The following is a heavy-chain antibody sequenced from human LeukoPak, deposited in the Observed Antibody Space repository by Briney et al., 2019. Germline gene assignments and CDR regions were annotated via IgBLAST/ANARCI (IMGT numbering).Heavy chain of an antibody. CDR1: GFTFSSYT. D-gene: IGHD3-16*02. V-gene: IGHV3-21*01. Sequence: GGSLRLSCAASGFTFSSYTMNWVRQAPGRGLEWVSSITSSSSYIYFADSLKGRFTISRDNAKNSLYLQMSSLRAEDTAVYYCARDENGYVWGSFRAWGQGTLVTVSS. J-gene: IGHJ5*02. CDR2: ITSSSSYI. CDR3: ARDENGYVWGSFRA.